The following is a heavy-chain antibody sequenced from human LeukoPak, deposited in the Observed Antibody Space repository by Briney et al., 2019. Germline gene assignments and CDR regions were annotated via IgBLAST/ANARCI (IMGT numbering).Heavy chain of an antibody. V-gene: IGHV4-4*07. Sequence: PSETLSLTYTVSGGSISTNYWNWIRQPAGKGLEWIGRIYVTGTTYYNPSLKSRLTMSVDASRNQFFLNLSSVTAADTAVYYCARGGPDLSQDYFDYWGQGTLVTVS. CDR3: ARGGPDLSQDYFDY. J-gene: IGHJ4*02. CDR1: GGSISTNY. CDR2: IYVTGTT.